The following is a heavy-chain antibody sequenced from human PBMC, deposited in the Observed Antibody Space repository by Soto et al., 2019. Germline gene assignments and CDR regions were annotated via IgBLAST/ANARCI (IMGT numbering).Heavy chain of an antibody. D-gene: IGHD5-18*01. CDR3: ARDYSSYGPFDY. V-gene: IGHV3-48*01. Sequence: GGSLRLSCAASGFIFSQYSMNWVRQAPGKGLEWVSYISSSSGPIYYADSVKGRFTISRDNAENSLYLQMNSLRAEDTAVYYCARDYSSYGPFDYWGQGTLVTVSS. CDR1: GFIFSQYS. CDR2: ISSSSGPI. J-gene: IGHJ4*02.